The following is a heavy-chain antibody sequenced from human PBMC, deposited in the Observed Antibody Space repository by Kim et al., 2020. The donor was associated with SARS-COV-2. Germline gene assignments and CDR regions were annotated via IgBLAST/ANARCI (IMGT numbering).Heavy chain of an antibody. D-gene: IGHD3-22*01. CDR2: IYNSGST. J-gene: IGHJ5*02. V-gene: IGHV4-59*01. CDR1: GGSISSYY. Sequence: SETLSLTCTVSGGSISSYYWSWIRQPPGKGLEWIGYIYNSGSTNYNPSLKSRVTISVDTSKNQFSLKLSSVTAADTAVYYCARDRYYDSSGYRIFDPWGQRTLVTVSS. CDR3: ARDRYYDSSGYRIFDP.